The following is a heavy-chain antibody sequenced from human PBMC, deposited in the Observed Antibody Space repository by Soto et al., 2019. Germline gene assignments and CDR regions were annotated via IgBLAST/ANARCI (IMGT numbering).Heavy chain of an antibody. CDR2: IGTAGDT. D-gene: IGHD6-13*01. CDR1: GFTFSSYD. J-gene: IGHJ3*02. Sequence: GGSLRLSCAASGFTFSSYDMHWVRQATGKGLEWVSAIGTAGDTYYPGSVKGRFTISRENAKNSLYLQMNSLRAGDTAVYYCAREAAGLNAFDIWGQGTMVTVSS. V-gene: IGHV3-13*01. CDR3: AREAAGLNAFDI.